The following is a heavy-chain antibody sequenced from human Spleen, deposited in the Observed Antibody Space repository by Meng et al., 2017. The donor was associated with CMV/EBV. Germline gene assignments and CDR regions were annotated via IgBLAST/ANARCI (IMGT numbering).Heavy chain of an antibody. D-gene: IGHD2-15*01. Sequence: GESLKISCAASGFTFSSYAMSWVRQAPGKGLEWVSAISGSGGSTYYADSVKGRFTISRDNSKNTLYLQMNSLRAEDTAVYYCAKAMTYSDDAFDIWGQGTRVTVSS. V-gene: IGHV3-23*01. CDR2: ISGSGGST. CDR3: AKAMTYSDDAFDI. J-gene: IGHJ3*02. CDR1: GFTFSSYA.